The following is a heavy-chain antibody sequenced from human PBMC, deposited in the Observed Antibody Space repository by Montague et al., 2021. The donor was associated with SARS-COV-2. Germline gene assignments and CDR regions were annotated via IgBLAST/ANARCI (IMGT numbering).Heavy chain of an antibody. V-gene: IGHV2-70*01. CDR3: ARSYGTTVVTRAFDY. CDR1: GFSLSTSGVG. Sequence: PALVKPTQTLTLTCTFSGFSLSTSGVGVGWIRQPPGKALEWLTLIDWDDDKYYSTSLKTRLTIPKDTSKNQVVLTMTNMDPVDTATYYCARSYGTTVVTRAFDYWGQGTLVTVSS. D-gene: IGHD4-23*01. CDR2: IDWDDDK. J-gene: IGHJ4*02.